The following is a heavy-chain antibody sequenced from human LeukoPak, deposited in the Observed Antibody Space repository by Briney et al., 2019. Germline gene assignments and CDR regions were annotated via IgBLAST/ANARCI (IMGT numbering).Heavy chain of an antibody. CDR1: GYTFTNYD. Sequence: ASVKVSCKTSGYTFTNYDINWVRQATGQGLEWMGWMNPNSGDTGYAHKFQGRVTMTANTSINTACMELSSLRSEDTAVYYCARMHYYDSGGSNWIDPWGQGTLVTVSS. D-gene: IGHD3-10*01. CDR2: MNPNSGDT. V-gene: IGHV1-8*01. CDR3: ARMHYYDSGGSNWIDP. J-gene: IGHJ5*02.